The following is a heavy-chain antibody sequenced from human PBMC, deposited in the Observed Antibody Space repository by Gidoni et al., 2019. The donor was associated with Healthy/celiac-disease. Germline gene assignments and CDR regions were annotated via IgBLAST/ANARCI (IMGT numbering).Heavy chain of an antibody. CDR3: AKIVDSLSDYDSSGYYSLYAFDI. J-gene: IGHJ3*02. Sequence: QVQLVESGGGVVQPGRSLRLSCAASGFTFSSYGMHWVRQAPGKGLEWVAVISYDGSNKYYSDSVKGRFTISRDNSKNTLYLQMNSLRAEDTAVYYCAKIVDSLSDYDSSGYYSLYAFDIWGQGTMVTVSS. D-gene: IGHD3-22*01. CDR2: ISYDGSNK. V-gene: IGHV3-30*18. CDR1: GFTFSSYG.